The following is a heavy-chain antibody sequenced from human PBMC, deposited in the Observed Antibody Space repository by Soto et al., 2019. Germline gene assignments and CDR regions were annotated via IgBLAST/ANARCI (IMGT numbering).Heavy chain of an antibody. V-gene: IGHV1-2*02. CDR3: AKGGAIVAAGTRVYLYNAMDV. J-gene: IGHJ6*02. Sequence: QVQLVQSGTEVKRPGDSVKVSCKASGYTFTGYYVHWVRQAPGQGLEWMGWINPNSGDTYLAQRFQGRVTMNRDTSIGKDYMELRGLSSGDTADYCCAKGGAIVAAGTRVYLYNAMDVWGQGPTVTVSS. CDR2: INPNSGDT. CDR1: GYTFTGYY. D-gene: IGHD1-26*01.